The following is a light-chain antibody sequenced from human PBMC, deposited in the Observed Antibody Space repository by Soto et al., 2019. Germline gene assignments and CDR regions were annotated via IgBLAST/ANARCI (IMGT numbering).Light chain of an antibody. CDR3: CSYAGSSTFVYV. Sequence: QSALTQPASVSGSPGQSITISCTGTSSDVGSYNLVSWYQQHPGKAPKLMIYEGSKRPSGVSNRFSGSKSGNTASLTSSGLQAEDEADYYCCSYAGSSTFVYVFGTGTKLTVL. CDR2: EGS. J-gene: IGLJ1*01. CDR1: SSDVGSYNL. V-gene: IGLV2-23*03.